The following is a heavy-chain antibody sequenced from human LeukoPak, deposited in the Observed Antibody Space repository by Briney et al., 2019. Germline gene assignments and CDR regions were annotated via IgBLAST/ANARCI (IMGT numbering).Heavy chain of an antibody. CDR3: AREVVVAATFDY. J-gene: IGHJ4*02. CDR2: ISSSGSTI. CDR1: GFTFSDYY. D-gene: IGHD2-15*01. Sequence: GGSLRLSCAASGFTFSDYYMSWTRQAPGKGLEWVSYISSSGSTIYYADSVKGRFTISRDNAKSSLYLQMNSLRAEDTAVYYCAREVVVAATFDYWGQGTLVTVSS. V-gene: IGHV3-11*04.